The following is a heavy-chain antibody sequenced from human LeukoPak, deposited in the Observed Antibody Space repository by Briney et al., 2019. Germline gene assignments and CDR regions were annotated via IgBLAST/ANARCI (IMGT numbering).Heavy chain of an antibody. Sequence: ASVKVSCKASGYTFTGYYMHWVRQAPGQGLEWMGWINPNSGGTNYAQKFQGRVTMTRDTSISTAYMELSRQRSDDTAVYYCATRALRLGELSPLDYWGQGTLVTVSS. J-gene: IGHJ4*02. D-gene: IGHD3-16*02. CDR2: INPNSGGT. CDR1: GYTFTGYY. CDR3: ATRALRLGELSPLDY. V-gene: IGHV1-2*02.